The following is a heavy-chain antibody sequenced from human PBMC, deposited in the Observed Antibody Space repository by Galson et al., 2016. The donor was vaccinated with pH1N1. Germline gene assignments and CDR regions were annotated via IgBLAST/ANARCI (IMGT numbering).Heavy chain of an antibody. Sequence: QSGAEVKNPGEFLRISCKASGGTFSNSAISWVRQAPGQGLEWMGGISPIFGSINYAQRFQGRVTITADIFTNTAYMELSSLRSEDTAIYYCATAGPLVREILYYSYALDVWGQGTTVTVSS. D-gene: IGHD3-10*01. CDR1: GGTFSNSA. V-gene: IGHV1-69*06. CDR3: ATAGPLVREILYYSYALDV. J-gene: IGHJ6*02. CDR2: ISPIFGSI.